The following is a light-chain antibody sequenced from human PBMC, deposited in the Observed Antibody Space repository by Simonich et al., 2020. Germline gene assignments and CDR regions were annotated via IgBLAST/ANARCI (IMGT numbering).Light chain of an antibody. Sequence: DIQMTQSPSSLSASVGDRVTTTCRASQSISSYLNWYPQKPGKAPKLLIYAASSLQSGVPSRFIGRGSGTDFTLTISSLQPEAFATYYCQQSYSTPWTFGQGTKVEIK. V-gene: IGKV1-39*01. CDR1: QSISSY. CDR2: AAS. J-gene: IGKJ1*01. CDR3: QQSYSTPWT.